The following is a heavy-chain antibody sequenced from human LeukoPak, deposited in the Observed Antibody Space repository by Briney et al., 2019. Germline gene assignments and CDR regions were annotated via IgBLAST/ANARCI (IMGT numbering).Heavy chain of an antibody. D-gene: IGHD4-11*01. V-gene: IGHV3-23*01. CDR1: GLTFSNYA. CDR3: TKEHDYSNFAEDY. CDR2: IFASGGSA. Sequence: GGSLRLSCAASGLTFSNYAMTWVRQAPGKGLEWVSTIFASGGSANYADSVKGRFTISRDNSYNTLYLQMSSLRAEDTAVYYCTKEHDYSNFAEDYWGQGTLVTVSS. J-gene: IGHJ4*02.